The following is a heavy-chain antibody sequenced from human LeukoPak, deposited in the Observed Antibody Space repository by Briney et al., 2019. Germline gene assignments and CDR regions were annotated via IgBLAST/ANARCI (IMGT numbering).Heavy chain of an antibody. J-gene: IGHJ6*02. V-gene: IGHV1-69*04. CDR3: ASFGPNYYYGMDV. Sequence: SVKVSCKASGGTFSSYAISWVRQAPGQGLEWMGRIIPILDIANHAQKFQGRVTITADKSTSTAYMELSSLRSEDTAVYYCASFGPNYYYGMDVWGQGTTVTVSS. CDR1: GGTFSSYA. CDR2: IIPILDIA. D-gene: IGHD3-10*01.